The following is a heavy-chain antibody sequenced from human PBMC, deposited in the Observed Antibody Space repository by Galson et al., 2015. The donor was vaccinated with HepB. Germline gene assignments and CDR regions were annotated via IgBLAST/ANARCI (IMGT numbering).Heavy chain of an antibody. J-gene: IGHJ5*02. V-gene: IGHV4-59*11. Sequence: SETLSLTCSVSGGSIKSHYWSWIRQAPGKGLEWVGYISGRGNTNYNPSLKSRLTISVDTSKNRVSLTLSSVTAADTAVYFCASDIMIMFGGIAVKSEGFQTWGQGTLVTVSS. CDR1: GGSIKSHY. D-gene: IGHD3-16*01. CDR3: ASDIMIMFGGIAVKSEGFQT. CDR2: ISGRGNT.